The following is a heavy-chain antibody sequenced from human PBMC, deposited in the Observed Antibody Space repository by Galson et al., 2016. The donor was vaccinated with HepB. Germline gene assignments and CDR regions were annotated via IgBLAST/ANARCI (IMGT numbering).Heavy chain of an antibody. V-gene: IGHV4-34*01. CDR3: ARGRGVLRFLEWLSYYFDY. J-gene: IGHJ4*02. Sequence: LTCAVYGGSFSGYHWSWIRQPPGKGLEWIGEINHSGSTNYNPSFKSRVTISVDTSKNQFSLKLSSVTAADTAVYYCARGRGVLRFLEWLSYYFDYWGQGTLVTVSS. CDR2: INHSGST. D-gene: IGHD3-3*01. CDR1: GGSFSGYH.